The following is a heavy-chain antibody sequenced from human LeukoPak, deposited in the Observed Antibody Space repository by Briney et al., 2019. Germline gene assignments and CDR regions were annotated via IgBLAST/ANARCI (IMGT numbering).Heavy chain of an antibody. Sequence: GGSLRLSCAASGFTVSSNYMSWVRQAPGKGLEWVSGISWNSGSIGYADSVKGRFTISRDNAKNSLYLQMNSLRAEDTAVYYCATHVVTAKDYWGQGTPVIVSP. CDR3: ATHVVTAKDY. D-gene: IGHD2-21*02. V-gene: IGHV3-48*04. J-gene: IGHJ4*02. CDR2: ISWNSGSI. CDR1: GFTVSSNY.